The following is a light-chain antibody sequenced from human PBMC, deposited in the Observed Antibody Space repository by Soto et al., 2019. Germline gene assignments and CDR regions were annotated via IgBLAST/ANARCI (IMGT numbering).Light chain of an antibody. V-gene: IGLV2-11*01. CDR3: CSYAGSYLEV. J-gene: IGLJ1*01. CDR1: SSDVGSYNY. Sequence: QSALTQPRSVSGSPGQSVTISCTGTSSDVGSYNYVSWYQQYPVKAPKLMIYDVSKRPSGVPDRFSGSKSGTTASLTISGLQAEDEADYYCCSYAGSYLEVFGTGTKLTVL. CDR2: DVS.